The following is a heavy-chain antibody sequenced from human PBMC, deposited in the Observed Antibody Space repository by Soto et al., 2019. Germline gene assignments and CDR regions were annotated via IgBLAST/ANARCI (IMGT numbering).Heavy chain of an antibody. J-gene: IGHJ4*02. CDR1: GGSVSSGSYY. CDR3: ARGSDTAMVPFDY. V-gene: IGHV4-61*01. D-gene: IGHD5-18*01. Sequence: SETLSLTCTVSGGSVSSGSYYWSWVRQPPWKGLEWIGYIYYSGGTNYNPSLKSRVTISVDTSKNQFSLKLSSVTAADTAVYYCARGSDTAMVPFDYWGQGXLVTFYS. CDR2: IYYSGGT.